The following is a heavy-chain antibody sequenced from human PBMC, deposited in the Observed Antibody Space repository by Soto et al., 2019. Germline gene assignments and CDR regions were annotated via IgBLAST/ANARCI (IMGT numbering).Heavy chain of an antibody. CDR1: GFTFSSYW. J-gene: IGHJ4*02. Sequence: GSLRLSCAASGFTFSSYWMHWVRQAPGKGLEWVSRINSDGSSTSYADSVKGRFTISRDNARNSLYLQMNSLRAEDTAVYYCARLAYYYDSGGQYYFDYWGQGTLVTVSS. D-gene: IGHD3-22*01. CDR2: INSDGSST. CDR3: ARLAYYYDSGGQYYFDY. V-gene: IGHV3-74*01.